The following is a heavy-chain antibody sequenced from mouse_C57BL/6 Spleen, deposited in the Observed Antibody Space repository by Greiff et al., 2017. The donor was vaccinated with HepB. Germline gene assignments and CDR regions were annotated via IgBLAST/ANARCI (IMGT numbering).Heavy chain of an antibody. CDR2: ISGGGGNT. Sequence: DVKLVESGGGLVKPGGSLKLSCAASGFTFSSYTMSWVRQTPEKRLEWVATISGGGGNTYYPDSVKGRFTISRDNAKNTLYLQMSSLRSEDTALYYCARHESNDYAMDYWGQGTSVTVSS. CDR1: GFTFSSYT. D-gene: IGHD2-5*01. J-gene: IGHJ4*01. V-gene: IGHV5-9*01. CDR3: ARHESNDYAMDY.